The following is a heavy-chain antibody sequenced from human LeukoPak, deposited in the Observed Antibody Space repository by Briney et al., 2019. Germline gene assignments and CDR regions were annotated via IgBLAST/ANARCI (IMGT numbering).Heavy chain of an antibody. J-gene: IGHJ5*02. Sequence: ASVKVSCKASGYTFTGYYMHWVRQAPGQGLEWLGWLNPNTGGTNYAQKLQGRVTMTRDTSITTAYMDLSSLGSDDTAIYYCARQYGDDRYNWFDPWGQGTLVTVSS. D-gene: IGHD4-17*01. CDR1: GYTFTGYY. V-gene: IGHV1-2*02. CDR2: LNPNTGGT. CDR3: ARQYGDDRYNWFDP.